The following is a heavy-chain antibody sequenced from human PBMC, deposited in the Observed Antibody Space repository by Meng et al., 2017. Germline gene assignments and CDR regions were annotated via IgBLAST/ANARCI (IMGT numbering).Heavy chain of an antibody. CDR3: ARDPRITGTTLPDY. V-gene: IGHV1-18*01. J-gene: IGHJ4*02. CDR2: ISAYNGNT. CDR1: GYTFTSYG. D-gene: IGHD1-7*01. Sequence: QFLLVQSGAGGKKPGASGKVSCKASGYTFTSYGISWVRQAPGQGLEWMGWISAYNGNTNYAQKLQGRVTMTTDTSTSTAYMELRSLRSDDTAVYYCARDPRITGTTLPDYWGQGTLVTVSS.